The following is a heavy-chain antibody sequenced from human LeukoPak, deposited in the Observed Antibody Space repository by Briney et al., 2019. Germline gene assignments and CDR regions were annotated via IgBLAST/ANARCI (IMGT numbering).Heavy chain of an antibody. D-gene: IGHD1-26*01. CDR2: ISYDGSNK. CDR3: AKEGSNGDFDY. V-gene: IGHV3-30*18. Sequence: GRSLRLSCAASGFTFSSYDMRWVRQAPGKGLEWVTVISYDGSNKYYGDSVKGRFTISRDNSKNTLYLKMNSLRAEDTAVYYCAKEGSNGDFDYWGQGTLVTVSS. J-gene: IGHJ4*02. CDR1: GFTFSSYD.